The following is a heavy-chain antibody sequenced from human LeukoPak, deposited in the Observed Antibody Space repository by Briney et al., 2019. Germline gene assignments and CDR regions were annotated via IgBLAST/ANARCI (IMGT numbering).Heavy chain of an antibody. CDR1: GFTFSGYW. V-gene: IGHV3-21*01. D-gene: IGHD3-9*01. J-gene: IGHJ4*02. CDR2: ISSSMISI. Sequence: GGSLRLSCGASGFTFSGYWMHWVRQAPGKGLEWVSFISSSMISIHYADSVQGRFTISRDNARNILYLQMNSLRAEDTAVYYCARVYDVLTGGFDHWGQGALVTVSS. CDR3: ARVYDVLTGGFDH.